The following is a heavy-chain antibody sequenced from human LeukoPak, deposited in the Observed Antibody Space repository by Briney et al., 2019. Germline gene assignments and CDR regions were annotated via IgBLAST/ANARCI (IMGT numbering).Heavy chain of an antibody. Sequence: SVNVSCKASGGTFSSYAISWVRQAPGQGLEWMGGIIPIFGTANYAQKFQGRVTMTRDTSIRTAYMELTRLRSDDTAVYYCATQRGSYLWGTDFDYWGQGTLVTVSS. D-gene: IGHD3-16*01. CDR2: IIPIFGTA. CDR1: GGTFSSYA. J-gene: IGHJ4*02. V-gene: IGHV1-69*05. CDR3: ATQRGSYLWGTDFDY.